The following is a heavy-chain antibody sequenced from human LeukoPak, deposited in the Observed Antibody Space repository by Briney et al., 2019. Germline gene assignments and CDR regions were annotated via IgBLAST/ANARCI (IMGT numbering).Heavy chain of an antibody. CDR3: ASIHNYDFWSGTYFDY. V-gene: IGHV3-48*01. J-gene: IGHJ4*02. Sequence: GGSLRLSCAASGFTFSSYSMNWVRQAPGKGLEWVSYISSSSSTIYYADSVKGRFTISRDNAKNSLYLQMNSLRAEDTAVYYCASIHNYDFWSGTYFDYWGQGTLVTVSS. CDR2: ISSSSSTI. D-gene: IGHD3-3*01. CDR1: GFTFSSYS.